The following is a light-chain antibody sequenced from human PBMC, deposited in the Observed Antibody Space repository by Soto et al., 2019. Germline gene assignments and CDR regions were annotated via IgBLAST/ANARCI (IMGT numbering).Light chain of an antibody. CDR3: QSYDTSLSGAV. J-gene: IGLJ7*01. Sequence: QSALTQPPSVSGAPGQRVTISCTGSSSNIGAGYPVHWFQQLPGTAPKLLIYGNTNRPSGVPDRFSGSKSGTSASLVITGLQAEDEADYYCQSYDTSLSGAVFGGGTKLTVL. CDR1: SSNIGAGYP. V-gene: IGLV1-40*01. CDR2: GNT.